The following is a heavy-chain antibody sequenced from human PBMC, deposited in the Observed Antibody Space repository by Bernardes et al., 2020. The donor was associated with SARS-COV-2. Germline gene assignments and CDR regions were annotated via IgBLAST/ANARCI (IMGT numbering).Heavy chain of an antibody. J-gene: IGHJ6*02. CDR1: GGSISSGSYY. D-gene: IGHD3-9*01. Sequence: TLSLTCTVSGGSISSGSYYWSWIRQPAGKGLEWIGRIYTSGSTNYNPSLKSRVTISVDTSKNQFSLKLSSVTAADTAVYYCAREGPYYDILTGYYIKAWTYYGMDVWGQGTTVTVSS. CDR3: AREGPYYDILTGYYIKAWTYYGMDV. CDR2: IYTSGST. V-gene: IGHV4-61*02.